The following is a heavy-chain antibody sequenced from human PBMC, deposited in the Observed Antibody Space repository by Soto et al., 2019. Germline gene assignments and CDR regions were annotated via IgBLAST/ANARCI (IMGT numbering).Heavy chain of an antibody. CDR3: ARGGFGAYYNDF. CDR2: IVGDGTTT. Sequence: GGSLRLSCAASGFTFSSYWMHWVRQAPGSGLVWISRIVGDGTTTNYADSVKGRFTISRDNAKNTLNLQMNSLRDEDSAVYYCARGGFGAYYNDFWGQGTLVTVSS. V-gene: IGHV3-74*01. D-gene: IGHD3-22*01. J-gene: IGHJ4*02. CDR1: GFTFSSYW.